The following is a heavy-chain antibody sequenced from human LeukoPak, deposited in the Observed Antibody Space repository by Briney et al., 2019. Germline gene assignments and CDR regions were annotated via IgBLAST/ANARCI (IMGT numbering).Heavy chain of an antibody. CDR3: ARDGTAAGLYFDL. CDR2: IKEDGSGK. Sequence: PGGSLRLSCAASGFTFSTYWMSWVRQAPGKGLEWVANIKEDGSGKYYADSVKGRFTISRDNAKNSLYLQMNSLRAEDTAVYYCARDGTAAGLYFDLWGQGTLVTVSS. V-gene: IGHV3-7*01. J-gene: IGHJ4*01. CDR1: GFTFSTYW. D-gene: IGHD6-13*01.